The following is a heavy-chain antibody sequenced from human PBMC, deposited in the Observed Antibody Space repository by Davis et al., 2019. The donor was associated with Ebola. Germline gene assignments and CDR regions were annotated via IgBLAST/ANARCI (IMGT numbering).Heavy chain of an antibody. CDR1: GYTLPRYY. Sequence: SVNVSCKSSGYTLPRYYMHWVRQAPAQGLEWMGIINPSGGSTSYAQKFQGRVTMTRDTSTSTVYMELGSLRSEDTAVYYCARGERSCSGGSCYSDAFDIWGQGTMVTVSS. J-gene: IGHJ3*02. CDR2: INPSGGST. CDR3: ARGERSCSGGSCYSDAFDI. D-gene: IGHD2-15*01. V-gene: IGHV1-46*01.